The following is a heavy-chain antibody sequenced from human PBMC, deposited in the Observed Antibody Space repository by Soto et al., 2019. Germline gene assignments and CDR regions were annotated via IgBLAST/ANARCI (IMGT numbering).Heavy chain of an antibody. V-gene: IGHV3-53*02. J-gene: IGHJ6*02. CDR2: IYSGGST. D-gene: IGHD3-9*01. CDR1: GFTVSSNY. Sequence: EVQLVETGGGLIQPGGSLRLSCAASGFTVSSNYMSWVRQAPGKGLEWVSVIYSGGSTYYADSVKGRFTISRDNSKNTLYLQMNSLRAEDTAVYYCARHHRSDDILTGYPCYYYGMDVWGQGTTVTVSS. CDR3: ARHHRSDDILTGYPCYYYGMDV.